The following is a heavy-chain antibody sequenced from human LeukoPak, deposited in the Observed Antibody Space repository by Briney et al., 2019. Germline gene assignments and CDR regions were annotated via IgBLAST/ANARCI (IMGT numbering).Heavy chain of an antibody. CDR2: ISYSGST. V-gene: IGHV4-61*08. J-gene: IGHJ4*02. Sequence: SETLSLTCTVSGGSISSGDFYWSWIRQPPGKGLEWVGYISYSGSTNYNPSLKSRVTISVDTSKNQFSLKLSSVTAADTAIYYCARDGRAGSLFAYWGQGTLVTVSS. CDR1: GGSISSGDFY. D-gene: IGHD6-19*01. CDR3: ARDGRAGSLFAY.